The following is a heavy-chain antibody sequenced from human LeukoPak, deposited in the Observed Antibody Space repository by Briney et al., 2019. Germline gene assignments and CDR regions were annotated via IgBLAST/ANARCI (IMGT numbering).Heavy chain of an antibody. CDR2: ISSSSSYI. Sequence: GGSLRLSCAASGFTFSSYSMNWVRQAPGKGLEWVSSISSSSSYIYYADSVKGRFTISRDNSKNTMYLQINSLRAEDTAVYYCAKEGAVAGPNWFDPWGQGTLVTVSS. CDR3: AKEGAVAGPNWFDP. J-gene: IGHJ5*01. CDR1: GFTFSSYS. V-gene: IGHV3-21*04. D-gene: IGHD6-19*01.